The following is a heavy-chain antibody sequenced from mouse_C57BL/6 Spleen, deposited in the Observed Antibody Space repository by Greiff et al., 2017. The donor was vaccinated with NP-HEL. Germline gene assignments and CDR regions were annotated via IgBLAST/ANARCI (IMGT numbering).Heavy chain of an antibody. V-gene: IGHV1-19*01. J-gene: IGHJ2*01. CDR1: GYTFTDYY. CDR2: INPYNGGT. Sequence: EVQLQQSGPVLVKPGASVKMSCKASGYTFTDYYMNWVKQSHGKSLEWIGVINPYNGGTSYNQKFKGKATLTVDKSSSTANMELNSLTSEDSAVYYCARHEIYGSSVYYCDYWGQGTTLTVSS. D-gene: IGHD1-1*01. CDR3: ARHEIYGSSVYYCDY.